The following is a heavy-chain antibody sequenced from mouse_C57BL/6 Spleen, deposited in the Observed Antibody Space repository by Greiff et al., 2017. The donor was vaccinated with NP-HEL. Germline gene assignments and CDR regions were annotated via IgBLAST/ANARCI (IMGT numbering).Heavy chain of an antibody. V-gene: IGHV5-4*03. D-gene: IGHD2-3*01. CDR2: ISDGGSYT. CDR1: GFTFSSYA. Sequence: EVKVVESGGGLVKPGGSLKLSCAASGFTFSSYAMSWVRQTPEKRLEWVATISDGGSYTYYPDNVKGRFTISRDNAKNNLYLQMSHLKSEDTAMYYCARGYDGYYVRYFDVWGTGTTVTVSS. CDR3: ARGYDGYYVRYFDV. J-gene: IGHJ1*03.